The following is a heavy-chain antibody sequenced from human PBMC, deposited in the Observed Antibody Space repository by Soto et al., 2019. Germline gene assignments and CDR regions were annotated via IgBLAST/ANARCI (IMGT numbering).Heavy chain of an antibody. CDR1: GDSMSKYY. CDR3: SRTVGAAYYFDF. CDR2: IWTSGST. D-gene: IGHD3-16*01. V-gene: IGHV4-4*07. J-gene: IGHJ4*02. Sequence: QVQLQESGPGLVKPSETLSLTCNVSGDSMSKYYWSWVRQPAGKGLGWIGRIWTSGSTNYNPSLKSRVTMSVDTSHTHFSLDLTAVTAADTAVSYCSRTVGAAYYFDFWGQGVLVTVSS.